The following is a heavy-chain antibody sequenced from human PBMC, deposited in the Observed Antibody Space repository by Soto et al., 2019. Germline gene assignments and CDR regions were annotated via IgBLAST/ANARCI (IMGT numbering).Heavy chain of an antibody. CDR2: IYYSGSI. D-gene: IGHD3-9*01. V-gene: IGHV4-30-4*01. CDR3: ASDITTRTNVLRYADPA. Sequence: QVQLQESGPGLEKPSQTLSLACTVSGGSISSGDYYWSWIRQPPGKGLEWIGSIYYSGSIYYNPSLKSRVTILVDTSKTQFSLKLSSVTAADTAVYYWASDITTRTNVLRYADPAWGQGTLVTVSS. J-gene: IGHJ5*02. CDR1: GGSISSGDYY.